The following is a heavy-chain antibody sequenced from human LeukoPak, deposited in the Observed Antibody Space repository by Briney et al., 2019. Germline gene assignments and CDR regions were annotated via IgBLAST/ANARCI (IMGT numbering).Heavy chain of an antibody. Sequence: GGSLRLSCAASGFTFGNAWMSWVRQAPGKGLEWIGRIKSKTDGGTTDYAAPMKDRFTILRDDSKNTLYLQMNSLKTEDTAVYYCTADSSGGFGSWGQGTLVTVSS. D-gene: IGHD2-15*01. CDR3: TADSSGGFGS. CDR2: IKSKTDGGTT. J-gene: IGHJ4*02. CDR1: GFTFGNAW. V-gene: IGHV3-15*01.